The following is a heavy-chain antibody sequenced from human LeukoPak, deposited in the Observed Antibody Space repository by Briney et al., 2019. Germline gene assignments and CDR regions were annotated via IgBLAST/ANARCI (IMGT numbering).Heavy chain of an antibody. D-gene: IGHD2-21*02. CDR2: INGAGSDA. CDR1: GFTFSDYW. V-gene: IGHV3-74*01. CDR3: ARAVVVTASDY. Sequence: QPGGSLRLSCAASGFTFSDYWIHWVRQGPGKGLVWVSRINGAGSDATYADSVRGRFTLSRDNARNTVHLQMNSLTAEDTAVYYCARAVVVTASDYWGQGTLVAVSS. J-gene: IGHJ4*02.